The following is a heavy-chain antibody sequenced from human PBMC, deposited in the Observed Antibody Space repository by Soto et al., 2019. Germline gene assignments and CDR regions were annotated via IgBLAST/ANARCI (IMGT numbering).Heavy chain of an antibody. D-gene: IGHD4-17*01. V-gene: IGHV4-39*01. CDR2: MYSSGNT. CDR1: GGSIIGSFYY. J-gene: IGHJ4*02. Sequence: LETLSLTWSVSGGSIIGSFYYWGWIRQPPGKGLEWIGSMYSSGNTYYGPSLKSRVTISADMSKNHFSLKLSSVTAADTAVYYCARHLDSGGNVYFDYWGQGTLVTAPQ. CDR3: ARHLDSGGNVYFDY.